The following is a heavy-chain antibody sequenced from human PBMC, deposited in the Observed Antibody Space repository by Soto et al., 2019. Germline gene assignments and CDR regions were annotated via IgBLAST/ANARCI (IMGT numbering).Heavy chain of an antibody. CDR3: ARDYDSSGYPRYYFDY. CDR2: IWYDGSNK. D-gene: IGHD3-22*01. V-gene: IGHV3-33*08. CDR1: GFTLSSCA. Sequence: GGSLRLSCAASGFTLSSCAMGWVRQAPGKGLEWVAVIWYDGSNKYYADSVKGRFTISRDNSKNTLYLQMNSLRAEDTAVYYCARDYDSSGYPRYYFDYWGQGTLVTVSS. J-gene: IGHJ4*02.